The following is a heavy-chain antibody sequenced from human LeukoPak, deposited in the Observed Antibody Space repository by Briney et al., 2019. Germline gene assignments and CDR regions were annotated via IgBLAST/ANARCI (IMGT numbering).Heavy chain of an antibody. Sequence: GGSLRLSCVVSGFTFSSYHMNWVRQAPGKGLEWVSSISSSSSYIYYADSVKGRFTISRDNAKNSLYLQMNSLRADDTAVYYCARESGYAVGDFWGQGTLVTVSS. D-gene: IGHD5-12*01. V-gene: IGHV3-21*04. J-gene: IGHJ4*02. CDR2: ISSSSSYI. CDR1: GFTFSSYH. CDR3: ARESGYAVGDF.